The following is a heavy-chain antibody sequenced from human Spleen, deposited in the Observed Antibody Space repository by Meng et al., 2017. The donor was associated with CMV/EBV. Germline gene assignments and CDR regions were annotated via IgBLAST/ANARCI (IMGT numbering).Heavy chain of an antibody. D-gene: IGHD6-6*01. J-gene: IGHJ4*02. Sequence: GSLRLSCAVYGGSFSGYYWNWIRQSPGKGLEWIGYIYYSGSTIYNSSLRSRVTISIGPSKKYFSLNLRSVTAADTAVYYCARTSGSSGIPYWGQGTQVTVSS. CDR3: ARTSGSSGIPY. CDR1: GGSFSGYY. CDR2: IYYSGST. V-gene: IGHV4-34*11.